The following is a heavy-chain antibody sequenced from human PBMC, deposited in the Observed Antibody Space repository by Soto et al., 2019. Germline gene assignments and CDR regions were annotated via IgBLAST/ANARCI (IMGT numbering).Heavy chain of an antibody. CDR3: TKSVSYVRSSRDT. CDR2: ISSVSGSI. CDR1: GFSFRNCA. Sequence: EVQLMESGGGLVQPGGSLRLSCAASGFSFRNCAMTWVSQTPGKGLEWVATISSVSGSIYYADSVKGRFAISRDNSKSTWFRQMDSLRAEDTATYYRTKSVSYVRSSRDTGGQETMVTVPS. J-gene: IGHJ5*02. D-gene: IGHD2-2*01. V-gene: IGHV3-23*01.